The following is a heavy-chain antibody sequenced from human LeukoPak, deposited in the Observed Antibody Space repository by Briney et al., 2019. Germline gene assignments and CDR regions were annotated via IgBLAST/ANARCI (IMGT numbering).Heavy chain of an antibody. V-gene: IGHV4-39*01. D-gene: IGHD3-3*01. CDR2: IYYSGST. CDR3: ARRYYDFWSGYYGFDY. Sequence: SETLSLTCTVSGGSISSSSYYWGWIRQPPGKGLEWIGSIYYSGSTYYNPSLKSRVTISVDTSKNQFSLKLSSVTAADTAVYYCARRYYDFWSGYYGFDYWAREPWSPSPQ. J-gene: IGHJ4*02. CDR1: GGSISSSSYY.